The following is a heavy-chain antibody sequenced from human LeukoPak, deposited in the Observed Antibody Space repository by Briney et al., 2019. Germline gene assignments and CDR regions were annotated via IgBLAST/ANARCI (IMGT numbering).Heavy chain of an antibody. CDR1: GFAFSTYW. D-gene: IGHD2-15*01. V-gene: IGHV3-74*01. CDR2: ISSDGSIT. J-gene: IGHJ4*02. CDR3: AKSGRIEFRAYFDY. Sequence: GGSLRLSCAASGFAFSTYWMHWVRQAPGKGLVWVSRISSDGSITGYADSVKGRFTISRDNSKNTLYLQMNSLRAEDTAVYYCAKSGRIEFRAYFDYWGRGTLVTVSS.